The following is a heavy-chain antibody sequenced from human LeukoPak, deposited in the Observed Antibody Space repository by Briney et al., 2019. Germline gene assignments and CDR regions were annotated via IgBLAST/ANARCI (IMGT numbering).Heavy chain of an antibody. D-gene: IGHD3-10*01. CDR3: ARDRAHITMVRGVIISEPDAFDI. V-gene: IGHV3-74*01. Sequence: GRSLRLSCAASGFTFSSYWMHWVRQAPGKGLVWVSRINSDGSSTSYADSVKGRFTISRDNAKNTLYLQMNSLRAEDTAVYHCARDRAHITMVRGVIISEPDAFDIWGQGTMVTVSS. CDR2: INSDGSST. J-gene: IGHJ3*02. CDR1: GFTFSSYW.